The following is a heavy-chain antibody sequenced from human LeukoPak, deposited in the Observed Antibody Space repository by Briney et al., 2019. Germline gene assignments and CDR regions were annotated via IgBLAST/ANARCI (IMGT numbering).Heavy chain of an antibody. CDR2: MHSVGTT. V-gene: IGHV3-53*01. CDR1: GFAFNSQT. J-gene: IGHJ6*04. Sequence: GGSLRLSCAASGFAFNSQTMSWVRQAPGKGLEWVSIMHSVGTTYYADSVKGRFTFSRDNSKNTLYLQMNNLRAENTAVYYCARDGSSGRGYYYYYGMDVWGEGTTVTVSS. D-gene: IGHD1-26*01. CDR3: ARDGSSGRGYYYYYGMDV.